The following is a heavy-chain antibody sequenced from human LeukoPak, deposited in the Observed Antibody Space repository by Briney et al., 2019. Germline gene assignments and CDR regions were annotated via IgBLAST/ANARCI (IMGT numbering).Heavy chain of an antibody. V-gene: IGHV4-59*01. Sequence: SETLSLTCSVSDDSISSYYWSWIRQPPGKGLEWIGYIYYSGSTNYNPSLKSRVTISVDTSKNQFSLKLSSVIAADTAVYYCARAVRDRGVILPWFDPWGQGTLVTVSS. CDR1: DDSISSYY. CDR3: ARAVRDRGVILPWFDP. D-gene: IGHD3-10*01. CDR2: IYYSGST. J-gene: IGHJ5*02.